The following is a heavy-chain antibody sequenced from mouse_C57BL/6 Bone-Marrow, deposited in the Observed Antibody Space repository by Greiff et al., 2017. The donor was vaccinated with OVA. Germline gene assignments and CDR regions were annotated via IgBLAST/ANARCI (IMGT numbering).Heavy chain of an antibody. CDR3: ARADDYDVDWYCDV. V-gene: IGHV1-52*01. CDR1: GYTFTSYW. J-gene: IGHJ1*03. D-gene: IGHD2-4*01. Sequence: VQLLQSGAELVRPGSSVKLSCKASGYTFTSYWKHWVKQRPIQGLEWIGNIDPSDSETHYNQKFKDKATLTVDKSSSTAYMQLSSLTSEDSAVYYCARADDYDVDWYCDVWGTGTTVTVSA. CDR2: IDPSDSET.